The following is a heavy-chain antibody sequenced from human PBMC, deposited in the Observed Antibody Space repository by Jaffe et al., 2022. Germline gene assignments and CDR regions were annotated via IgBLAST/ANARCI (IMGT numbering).Heavy chain of an antibody. Sequence: QVQLVESGGGVVQPGGSLRLSCAASGFTFSSYGMHWVRQAPGKGLEWVAFIRYDGSNKYYADSVKGRFTISRDNSKNTLYLQMNSLRAEDTAVYYCAKDYGDYGGNLGGFDYWGQGTLVTVSS. CDR2: IRYDGSNK. V-gene: IGHV3-30*02. D-gene: IGHD4-17*01. CDR1: GFTFSSYG. J-gene: IGHJ4*02. CDR3: AKDYGDYGGNLGGFDY.